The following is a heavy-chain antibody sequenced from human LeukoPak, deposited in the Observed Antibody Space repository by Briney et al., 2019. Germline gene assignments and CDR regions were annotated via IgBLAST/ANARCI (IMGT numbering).Heavy chain of an antibody. Sequence: ASVKVSCKVSGYTLTELSMHWVRQAPGKGLEWMGGFDPEDGETIYAQKFQGRVTMTEDTSTDTAYMELSSLGSEDTAVYYCATDYDPKGAIVGATLDYWGQGTLVTVSS. CDR3: ATDYDPKGAIVGATLDY. J-gene: IGHJ4*02. CDR1: GYTLTELS. D-gene: IGHD1-26*01. CDR2: FDPEDGET. V-gene: IGHV1-24*01.